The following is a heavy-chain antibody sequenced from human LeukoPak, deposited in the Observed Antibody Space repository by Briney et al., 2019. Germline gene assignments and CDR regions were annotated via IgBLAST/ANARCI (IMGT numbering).Heavy chain of an antibody. Sequence: SETLSLTCTVSGGSISSSSYYWGWIRQPPGKGLEWIGHIHYSGTTNYNPSLKSRVTISIDTSKNQFSLKLSSVTATDTAVYYCARRDGTFDNWGQGTLVTVSS. CDR2: IHYSGTT. CDR3: ARRDGTFDN. CDR1: GGSISSSSYY. V-gene: IGHV4-61*05. J-gene: IGHJ4*02. D-gene: IGHD1-14*01.